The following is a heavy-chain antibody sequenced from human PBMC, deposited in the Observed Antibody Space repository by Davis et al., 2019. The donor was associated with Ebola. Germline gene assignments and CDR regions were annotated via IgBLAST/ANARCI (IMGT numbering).Heavy chain of an antibody. J-gene: IGHJ4*02. V-gene: IGHV1-69*13. CDR3: ARSVATTGGFDY. D-gene: IGHD5-12*01. Sequence: SVKVSCKASGGTFNNYAISWVRQAPGQGLEWMGGIIPIFGTANYAQKFQGRVTITADESTSTAYMELSSLRSEDTAVYYCARSVATTGGFDYWGQGTLVTVSS. CDR1: GGTFNNYA. CDR2: IIPIFGTA.